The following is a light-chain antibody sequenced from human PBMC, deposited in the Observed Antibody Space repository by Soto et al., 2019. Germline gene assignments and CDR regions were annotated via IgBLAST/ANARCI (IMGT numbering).Light chain of an antibody. Sequence: QLVLTQSPSASASLGASVKLTCTLSSGHSSYAIAWHQQQPEKSPRYLMKLNSDGSHSTGDGIPDRFSGSSSWAERYLTISSLQSEDEADYYCQTWGTVVFGGGTKLTVL. CDR3: QTWGTVV. CDR1: SGHSSYA. CDR2: LNSDGSH. J-gene: IGLJ2*01. V-gene: IGLV4-69*01.